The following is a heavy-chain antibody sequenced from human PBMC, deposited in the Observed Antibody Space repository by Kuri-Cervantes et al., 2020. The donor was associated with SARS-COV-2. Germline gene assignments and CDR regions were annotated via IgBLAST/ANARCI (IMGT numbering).Heavy chain of an antibody. CDR1: GYTFTNYG. Sequence: ASVKVSCKASGYTFTNYGMYWVRQAPGQGLEWMGWINPNSGGTNYAQKFQGWVTMTRDTSSTGYMELSRLRSDDTAVYYCARGMVRGLIQSYYYGMDVWGQGTTVTVSS. V-gene: IGHV1-2*04. CDR3: ARGMVRGLIQSYYYGMDV. D-gene: IGHD3-10*01. CDR2: INPNSGGT. J-gene: IGHJ6*02.